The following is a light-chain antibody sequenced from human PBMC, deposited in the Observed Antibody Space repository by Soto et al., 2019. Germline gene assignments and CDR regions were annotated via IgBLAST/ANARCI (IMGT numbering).Light chain of an antibody. V-gene: IGKV3-20*01. CDR2: GAS. Sequence: EIVLTQSPGTLSLSPGERATLSCRASQTVRGNNIVWYQQRPGQAPRVLISGASSRATGIPDRFRGSGSGTDFSLTIRRLEPEDSAVYYCHQYGSSSWTFGQGTKVDI. CDR1: QTVRGNN. CDR3: HQYGSSSWT. J-gene: IGKJ1*01.